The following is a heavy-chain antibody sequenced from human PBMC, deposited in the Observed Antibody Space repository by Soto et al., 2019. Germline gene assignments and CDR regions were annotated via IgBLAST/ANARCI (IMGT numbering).Heavy chain of an antibody. CDR1: GFTFSSYG. CDR3: AKDHGYGDPDY. CDR2: ISYDGSNK. Sequence: QVQLVESGGGVVQPGRSLRLSCAASGFTFSSYGMHWVRQAPGKGLEWVAVISYDGSNKYYADSVKGRFTISRDNSKNTLYLQMNSLRAEDTAVYYCAKDHGYGDPDYWGQGTLVTVSS. V-gene: IGHV3-30*18. D-gene: IGHD4-17*01. J-gene: IGHJ4*02.